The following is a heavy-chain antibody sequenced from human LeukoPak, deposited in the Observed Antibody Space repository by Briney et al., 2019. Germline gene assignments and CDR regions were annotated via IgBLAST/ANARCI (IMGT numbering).Heavy chain of an antibody. CDR3: TRLPGLYDSSGYSVDY. V-gene: IGHV3-73*01. CDR1: GFTFSGSA. CDR2: IRSKANSYAT. Sequence: GGSLRLSCAASGFTFSGSAMHWARHASGKGLEWVGRIRSKANSYATAYAASVKGRFTISRDDSKNTAYLQMNSLKTEDTAVYYCTRLPGLYDSSGYSVDYWGQGTLVTVSS. D-gene: IGHD3-22*01. J-gene: IGHJ4*02.